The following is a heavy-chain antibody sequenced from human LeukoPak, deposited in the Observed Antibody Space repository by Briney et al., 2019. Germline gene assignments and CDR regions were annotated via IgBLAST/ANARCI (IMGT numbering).Heavy chain of an antibody. J-gene: IGHJ4*02. V-gene: IGHV4-34*01. D-gene: IGHD3-22*01. Sequence: ASETLSLTCAVYGGSFSGYYWSWIRQPPGKGLEWIGEINHSGSTNYNPSLKSRVTISVDTSKNQFSLKLSSVTAADTAVYYCAREGYYDSSGAFDYWGQGTLVTVSS. CDR2: INHSGST. CDR1: GGSFSGYY. CDR3: AREGYYDSSGAFDY.